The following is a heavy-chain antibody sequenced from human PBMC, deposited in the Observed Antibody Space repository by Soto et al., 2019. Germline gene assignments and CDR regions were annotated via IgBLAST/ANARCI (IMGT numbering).Heavy chain of an antibody. J-gene: IGHJ4*02. Sequence: EVQLVESGGGLVKPGGSLRLSCAASGFIFSTYYMNWVRQAPGKGLEWVASISRSGTYINYVDSLKGRFTISRDDDKNSLYLQMNILRAEDTAVYYCARVSVSYSGNKLIDYWGQGTLVTVSS. D-gene: IGHD1-26*01. CDR3: ARVSVSYSGNKLIDY. CDR1: GFIFSTYY. CDR2: ISRSGTYI. V-gene: IGHV3-21*01.